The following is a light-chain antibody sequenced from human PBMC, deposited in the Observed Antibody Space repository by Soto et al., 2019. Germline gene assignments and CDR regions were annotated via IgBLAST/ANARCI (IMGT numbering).Light chain of an antibody. Sequence: EIVMTQSPTTLSVSPGERATLSCRASQSVRDNLAWYQQKPGQAPRLLIYGASTRATGIPARFSGSGSGTEFTLTISSLQSEDFAVHYCQYHDSWPPLFGPGTKVDIK. CDR2: GAS. CDR3: QYHDSWPPL. J-gene: IGKJ3*01. V-gene: IGKV3-15*01. CDR1: QSVRDN.